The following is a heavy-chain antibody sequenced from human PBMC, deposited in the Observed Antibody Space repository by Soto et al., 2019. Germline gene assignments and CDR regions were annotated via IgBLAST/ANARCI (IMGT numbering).Heavy chain of an antibody. CDR1: GGSISTYY. V-gene: IGHV4-59*08. Sequence: SETLSLTCTVAGGSISTYYWSRIRQPTEKGLERIGYIYYSGSTNYNHSQKSRVTISVDTSKNQFYLKLSSVTAADTAVYYCARHARYYDILTGYSTLSWFDPWGQGTLVTVSS. D-gene: IGHD3-9*01. J-gene: IGHJ5*02. CDR2: IYYSGST. CDR3: ARHARYYDILTGYSTLSWFDP.